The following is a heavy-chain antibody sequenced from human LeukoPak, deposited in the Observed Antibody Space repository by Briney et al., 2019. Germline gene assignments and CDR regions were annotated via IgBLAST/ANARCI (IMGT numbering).Heavy chain of an antibody. CDR3: ATDQRYAFDY. CDR1: GFSFTDYP. Sequence: GGSLRLSCATSGFSFTDYPMNWVRQAPGKGLEWVSNIRTTAEGAKYAYYADSVKGRVTISRDDGKNTLYLHMNSLRDDDTAVYYCATDQRYAFDYWGQGILVTVSS. V-gene: IGHV3-48*02. CDR2: IRTTAEGAKYA. J-gene: IGHJ4*02. D-gene: IGHD3-9*01.